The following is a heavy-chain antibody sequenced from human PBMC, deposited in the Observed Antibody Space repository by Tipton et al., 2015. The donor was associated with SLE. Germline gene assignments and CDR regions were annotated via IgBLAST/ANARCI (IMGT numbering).Heavy chain of an antibody. D-gene: IGHD6-13*01. Sequence: SLRLSCAASGFTFSSYWMHWVRQAPGKGLVWVSRINSDGSGTSYADSVKGRFTISRGNAKNTLYPQMNSLRAEDTAVYYCARGGYSSPSLLDYWGQGTLVTVSS. CDR1: GFTFSSYW. CDR2: INSDGSGT. J-gene: IGHJ4*02. CDR3: ARGGYSSPSLLDY. V-gene: IGHV3-74*01.